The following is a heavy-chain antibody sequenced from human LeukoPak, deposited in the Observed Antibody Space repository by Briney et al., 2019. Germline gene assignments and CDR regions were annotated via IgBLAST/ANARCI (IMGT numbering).Heavy chain of an antibody. J-gene: IGHJ4*02. Sequence: KTSQTLSLTCTVSGGSISSGDYYWNWIRQPPGKGLEWIGYIYYSGSTNYNPSLKSRVTISVDTSKNQFSLKLSSVTVADTAVYYCARRSISGNSWDYFDYWGQGTLVTVSS. D-gene: IGHD4-23*01. V-gene: IGHV4-30-4*01. CDR3: ARRSISGNSWDYFDY. CDR2: IYYSGST. CDR1: GGSISSGDYY.